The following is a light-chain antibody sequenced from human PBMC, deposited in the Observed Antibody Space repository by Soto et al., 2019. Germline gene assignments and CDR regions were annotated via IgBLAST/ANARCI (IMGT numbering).Light chain of an antibody. CDR1: SSDIGANKF. V-gene: IGLV2-14*01. CDR3: IAYTNTGARV. CDR2: EVS. J-gene: IGLJ1*01. Sequence: QSVLTQPASVSGSPGQSITISCTGTSSDIGANKFVSWYQQYPGRAPKLIIYEVSNRPSEVSVRFSGSKSGNTASLTASGLRAEDEADYYCIAYTNTGARVFGTGTKVTVL.